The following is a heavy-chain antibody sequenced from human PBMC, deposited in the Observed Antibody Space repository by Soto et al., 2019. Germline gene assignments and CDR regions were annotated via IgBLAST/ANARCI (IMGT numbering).Heavy chain of an antibody. CDR3: ARLNRLWSGSCREGFDY. CDR2: IIPIFGTA. V-gene: IGHV1-69*12. D-gene: IGHD3-3*01. J-gene: IGHJ4*02. CDR1: GGTFSSYA. Sequence: QVQLVQSGAEVKKPGSSVKVSCKASGGTFSSYAISWVRQAPGQGREWMGGIIPIFGTANYAQRFQGRATITADESTSTAYMELSSLRSEDTAVYYCARLNRLWSGSCREGFDYWGQGTLVTVSS.